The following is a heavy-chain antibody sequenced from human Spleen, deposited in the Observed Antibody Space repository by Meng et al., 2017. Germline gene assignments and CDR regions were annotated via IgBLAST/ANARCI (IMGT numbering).Heavy chain of an antibody. CDR1: GYTFTGYY. CDR2: INPNSGVT. Sequence: QVQLVQSGAEVKKPGASVKVSCKASGYTFTGYYMHWVRQAPGQGLEWMGRINPNSGVTNYAQKFQGRVTMTRDTSISTAYMELSRLRSDDTAVYYCARVDPLEYPDYWGQGTLVTVSS. V-gene: IGHV1-2*06. D-gene: IGHD6-6*01. CDR3: ARVDPLEYPDY. J-gene: IGHJ4*02.